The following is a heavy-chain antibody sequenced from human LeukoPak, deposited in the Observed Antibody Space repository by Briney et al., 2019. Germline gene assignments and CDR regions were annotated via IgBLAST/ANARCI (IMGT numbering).Heavy chain of an antibody. V-gene: IGHV5-10-1*01. J-gene: IGHJ4*02. CDR2: IDPSDSYT. Sequence: GESLKISCKASGYSFTSYWITWVRQMPGKGLEWMGRIDPSDSYTNYSPSFQGHVTISADTSISTAYLQWSSLKASDTAIYYCARHQYSSSLDSWGQGTLVTVSS. D-gene: IGHD6-13*01. CDR3: ARHQYSSSLDS. CDR1: GYSFTSYW.